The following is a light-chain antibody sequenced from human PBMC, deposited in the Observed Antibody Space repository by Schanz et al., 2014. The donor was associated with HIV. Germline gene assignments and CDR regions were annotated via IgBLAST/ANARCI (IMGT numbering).Light chain of an antibody. V-gene: IGKV1-5*03. Sequence: DIQMTQSPSTLSASVGDGVTITCRASQYISRWLAWYQQKPGQAPHLLIYQASTLQTGVSSRFSGSGSGTEFTLIISGLLPDDFATYFCQQFHTYPYTFGQGTKLEIK. J-gene: IGKJ2*01. CDR2: QAS. CDR1: QYISRW. CDR3: QQFHTYPYT.